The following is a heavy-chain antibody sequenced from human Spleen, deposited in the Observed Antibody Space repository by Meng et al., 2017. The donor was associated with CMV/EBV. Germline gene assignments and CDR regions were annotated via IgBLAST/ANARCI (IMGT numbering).Heavy chain of an antibody. CDR3: ARGNIGFGEPYFDY. Sequence: SLKISCAASGFTFDDYAMHWVRQAPGKGLEWVSSISWNSGTEDYADAVKGRFTISRDNAKNSLYLQMNSLRADDTAIYYCARGNIGFGEPYFDYWGQGTLVTVSS. CDR1: GFTFDDYA. CDR2: ISWNSGTE. D-gene: IGHD3-10*01. J-gene: IGHJ4*02. V-gene: IGHV3-9*01.